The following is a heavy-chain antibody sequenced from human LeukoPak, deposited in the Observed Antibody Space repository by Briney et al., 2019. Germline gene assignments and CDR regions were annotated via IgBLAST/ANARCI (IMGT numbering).Heavy chain of an antibody. CDR3: ARSRILTFDV. V-gene: IGHV3-48*03. CDR1: GFSFSSYE. CDR2: ISSSGSTI. J-gene: IGHJ6*04. Sequence: GGPLRLSCAASGFSFSSYEMNWVRQAPGKVLEWVSYISSSGSTIYYADSVKGRFTISRDNAKNSLYLQMNSLRAEDTAVYYCARSRILTFDVWGKGTTVTISS. D-gene: IGHD2-15*01.